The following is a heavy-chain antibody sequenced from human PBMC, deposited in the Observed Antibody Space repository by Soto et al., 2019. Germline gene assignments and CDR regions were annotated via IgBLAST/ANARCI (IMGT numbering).Heavy chain of an antibody. D-gene: IGHD5-18*01. CDR2: IRTKTFGGTA. Sequence: EVQVVESGGGLVQPGRSLRLSCFASGFTFGDSAFSWVRQAPGKGLEWVGFIRTKTFGGTAEYAASVKGRFSISRDDSKSIAYLQMNSLKTEDTAVYYCIRDMKYSYYFEAGHWGQGTLVTVSS. V-gene: IGHV3-49*04. CDR3: IRDMKYSYYFEAGH. CDR1: GFTFGDSA. J-gene: IGHJ4*02.